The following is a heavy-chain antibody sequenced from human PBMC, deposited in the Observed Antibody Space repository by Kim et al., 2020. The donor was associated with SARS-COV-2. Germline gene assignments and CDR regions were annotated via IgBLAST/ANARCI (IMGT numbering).Heavy chain of an antibody. D-gene: IGHD3-22*01. V-gene: IGHV3-23*05. Sequence: GGSLRLSCVASGFTFSSYSMTWVRQAPGKGLEWVSTIFGSGSSTYSADSAKGRFTISRDDSKKTLYLEMNSLRAEDTAVYYCARNLHSSAWTFFWYFVLWGRGTLVTISS. CDR3: ARNLHSSAWTFFWYFVL. CDR1: GFTFSSYS. J-gene: IGHJ2*01. CDR2: IFGSGSST.